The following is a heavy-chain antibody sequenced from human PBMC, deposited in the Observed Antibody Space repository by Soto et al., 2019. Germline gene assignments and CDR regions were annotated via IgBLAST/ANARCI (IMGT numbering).Heavy chain of an antibody. Sequence: EVQLVESGGGLVQPGGSLRLSCAASGFTFSSYWMHWVRQAPGKGLVWVSRINSDGSSTSYADSVKGRFTISRDNANNTLYLQTNSLRAEDTAVYYCVRTSLVVAAATREDYWRQGTLVTVSS. V-gene: IGHV3-74*01. J-gene: IGHJ4*02. D-gene: IGHD2-15*01. CDR2: INSDGSST. CDR1: GFTFSSYW. CDR3: VRTSLVVAAATREDY.